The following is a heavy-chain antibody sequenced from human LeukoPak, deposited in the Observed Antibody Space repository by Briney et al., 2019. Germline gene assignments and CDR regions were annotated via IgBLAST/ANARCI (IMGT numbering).Heavy chain of an antibody. CDR1: GFTFSSYS. CDR2: ISSSSSYI. Sequence: GGSLRLSCAASGFTFSSYSMNWVRQAPGKGLEWVSSISSSSSYIYYADSVKGRFTISRDNAKNSLYLQMNSLRAEDTAVYYCAKDQSLVAVAGTFDYWGQGTLVTVSS. CDR3: AKDQSLVAVAGTFDY. D-gene: IGHD6-19*01. V-gene: IGHV3-21*01. J-gene: IGHJ4*02.